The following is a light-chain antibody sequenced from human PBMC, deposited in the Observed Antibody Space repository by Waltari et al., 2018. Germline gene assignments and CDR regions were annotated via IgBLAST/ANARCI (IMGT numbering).Light chain of an antibody. V-gene: IGKV3-20*01. CDR1: QSVRSNF. CDR3: QQYGNSPYT. J-gene: IGKJ2*01. Sequence: EIVLTQSPGTLSLSPGERASLFCRASQSVRSNFLAWYQQKPGQAPRLLIYSASSRATCIPDRFSGSGSGTDFTLTISRLEPEDFAVYYCQQYGNSPYTFGQGTKLEI. CDR2: SAS.